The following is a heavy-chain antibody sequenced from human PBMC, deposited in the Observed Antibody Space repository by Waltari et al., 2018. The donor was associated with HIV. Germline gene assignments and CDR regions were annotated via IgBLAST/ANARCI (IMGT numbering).Heavy chain of an antibody. D-gene: IGHD3-22*01. CDR2: ISSSSIYI. J-gene: IGHJ6*02. CDR1: GFPFRSYS. Sequence: EVQLVESGGGLVKPGGSLRLYCAASGFPFRSYSMNWVRQAPGKGLEWVSSISSSSIYISYADSVKGRFTISRDNAKNSLYLQMNSLRAEDTAVYYCARQDSSGGNYYYGMDVWGQGTTVTVSS. CDR3: ARQDSSGGNYYYGMDV. V-gene: IGHV3-21*01.